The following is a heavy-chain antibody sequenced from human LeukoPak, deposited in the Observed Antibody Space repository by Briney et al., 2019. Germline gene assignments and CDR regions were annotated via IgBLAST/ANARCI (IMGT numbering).Heavy chain of an antibody. J-gene: IGHJ2*01. CDR1: GFTFSSYA. CDR2: ISGRGGST. CDR3: AREREYCGGDCYLRNWYFDL. D-gene: IGHD2-21*02. V-gene: IGHV3-23*01. Sequence: GGSLRLSCAASGFTFSSYAMSWVRQAPGKGLEWVSAISGRGGSTYYADSVKGRFTISSDNAKNSLYLQMNSLRAEDTAVYYCAREREYCGGDCYLRNWYFDLWGRGTLVTVSS.